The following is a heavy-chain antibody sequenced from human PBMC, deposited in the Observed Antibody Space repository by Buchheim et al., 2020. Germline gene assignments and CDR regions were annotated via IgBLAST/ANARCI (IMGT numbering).Heavy chain of an antibody. V-gene: IGHV1-69*08. D-gene: IGHD6-13*01. J-gene: IGHJ6*02. CDR3: ARDLSIAAAATGYYGMDV. CDR2: IIPILGIA. Sequence: QVQLVQSGAEVKKPGSSVKVSCKASGGTFSSYTISWVRQAPGQGLEWMGRIIPILGIANYAQKFQGRVTITADKSTSTAYMELSSLRSDDTAVYYCARDLSIAAAATGYYGMDVWGQGTT. CDR1: GGTFSSYT.